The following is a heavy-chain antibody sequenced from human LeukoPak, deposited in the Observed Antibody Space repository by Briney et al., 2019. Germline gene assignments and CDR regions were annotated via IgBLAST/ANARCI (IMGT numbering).Heavy chain of an antibody. D-gene: IGHD4-11*01. Sequence: PGGSVRLSCAASGFTFSSYWMSWVRQAPGKGLEWVANIKQDGSEKNYVDSGKGRFTTSRDNATNSLYLQMNSLRPEDTAVYYCAREFVPYSGAEYFQHWGQGTLVTVSS. V-gene: IGHV3-7*01. CDR2: IKQDGSEK. CDR1: GFTFSSYW. CDR3: AREFVPYSGAEYFQH. J-gene: IGHJ1*01.